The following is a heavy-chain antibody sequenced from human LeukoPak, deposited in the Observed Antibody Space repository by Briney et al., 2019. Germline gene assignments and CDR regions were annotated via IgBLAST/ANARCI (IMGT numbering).Heavy chain of an antibody. CDR1: GGSISSYY. CDR3: ARGGAYCGGDCYFGGFDY. Sequence: SETLSLTCTVSGGSISSYYWSWIRQPAGKGLEWIGRIYTSGSTNYNPSLKSRVTMSVDTSKNQFSLKLSSVIAADTAVYYCARGGAYCGGDCYFGGFDYWGQGTLVTVSS. D-gene: IGHD2-21*02. CDR2: IYTSGST. J-gene: IGHJ4*02. V-gene: IGHV4-4*07.